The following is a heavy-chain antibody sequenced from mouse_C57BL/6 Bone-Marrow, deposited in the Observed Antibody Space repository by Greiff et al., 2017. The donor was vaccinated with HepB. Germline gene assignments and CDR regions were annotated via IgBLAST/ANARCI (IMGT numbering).Heavy chain of an antibody. Sequence: EVQLVESGGGLVKPGGSLKLSCAASGFTFSDYGMHWVRQAPEKGLEWVAYISSGSSTIYYADTVQGRFTISRDNAKNTLFLQMTSLRSEDTAMYYCARDYYGSRGDWFAYWGQGTLVTVSA. D-gene: IGHD1-1*01. J-gene: IGHJ3*01. V-gene: IGHV5-17*01. CDR1: GFTFSDYG. CDR3: ARDYYGSRGDWFAY. CDR2: ISSGSSTI.